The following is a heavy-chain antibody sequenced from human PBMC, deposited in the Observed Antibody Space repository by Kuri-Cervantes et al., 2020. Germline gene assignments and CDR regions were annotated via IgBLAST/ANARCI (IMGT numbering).Heavy chain of an antibody. V-gene: IGHV4-31*03. J-gene: IGHJ6*02. CDR1: GGSISSGGYY. CDR3: ARGSPPEAPWVFGMDV. CDR2: IYYSGST. Sequence: SETLSLTCTVSGGSISSGGYYWSWIRQHPGKGLEWIGYIYYSGSTYYNPSLKSRVTISVDTSKNQFSLKLSPVTAADTAVYYCARGSPPEAPWVFGMDVWGQGTTVTVSS. D-gene: IGHD1-26*01.